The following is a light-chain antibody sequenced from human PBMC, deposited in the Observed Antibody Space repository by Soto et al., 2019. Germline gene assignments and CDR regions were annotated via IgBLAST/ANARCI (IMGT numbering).Light chain of an antibody. CDR3: QQSYPVLLT. Sequence: DIQMTQSPSSLSASVGDRVTITCRAGQSLSSYLNWYQQKPVKAPKLLIYAASSLQSGVPSRFSVSGAWTDFTLTISSLQHEDFATYYCQQSYPVLLTFGGGTNVDIK. V-gene: IGKV1-39*01. CDR2: AAS. CDR1: QSLSSY. J-gene: IGKJ4*01.